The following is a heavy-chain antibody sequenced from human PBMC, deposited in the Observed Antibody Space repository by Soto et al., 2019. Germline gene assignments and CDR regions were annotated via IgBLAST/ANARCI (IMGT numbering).Heavy chain of an antibody. D-gene: IGHD5-18*01. CDR3: ASGIQLWLRRINNGYSG. CDR2: IIPMFGTA. J-gene: IGHJ4*02. CDR1: GGTFSTYA. Sequence: QVQLVQSGAEVKKPESSVKVSCKAPGGTFSTYAISWVRQAPGQGLEWMGGIIPMFGTANYAQRFQERVTITADESTNTVYMELSSLRSEDTAVYLCASGIQLWLRRINNGYSGWGQGTLVTVSS. V-gene: IGHV1-69*12.